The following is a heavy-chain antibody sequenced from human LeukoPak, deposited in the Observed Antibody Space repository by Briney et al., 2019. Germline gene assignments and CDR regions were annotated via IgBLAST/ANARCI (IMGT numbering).Heavy chain of an antibody. V-gene: IGHV1-2*02. CDR1: GYTFTGYH. D-gene: IGHD1-7*01. CDR2: INPNSGGT. Sequence: GASVKVSCKASGYTFTGYHMHWVRQAPGQGLEWMGWINPNSGGTNYAQKFQGRVTMTRDTSISTAYMELSRLRSDDTAVYYCARELAVLCGLELGCRIHDQHDYGMDVWGQGTTVTVSS. CDR3: ARELAVLCGLELGCRIHDQHDYGMDV. J-gene: IGHJ6*02.